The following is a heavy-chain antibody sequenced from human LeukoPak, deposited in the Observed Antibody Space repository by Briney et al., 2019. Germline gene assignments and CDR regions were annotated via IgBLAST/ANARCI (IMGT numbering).Heavy chain of an antibody. CDR2: IYRGGST. D-gene: IGHD6-19*01. V-gene: IGHV3-66*01. CDR3: TRDLGIAVAGTDY. J-gene: IGHJ4*02. CDR1: GFTVSSNY. Sequence: SGGSLRLSCAASGFTVSSNYMSWVRQAPGKGLEWVSVIYRGGSTYYADSVKGRFTISRDNSKNTLYLQMNSLRAEDTAVYYCTRDLGIAVAGTDYWGQGTLVTVSS.